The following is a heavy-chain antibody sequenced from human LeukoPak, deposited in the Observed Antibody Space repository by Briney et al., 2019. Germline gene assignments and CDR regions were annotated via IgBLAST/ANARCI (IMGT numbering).Heavy chain of an antibody. J-gene: IGHJ5*02. CDR1: GFTFSDYY. Sequence: GGSLRLSCAASGFTFSDYYMSWIRQAPGKGLEWVSYISSSGSTIYYADSVKGRFTISRDNAKNSLYPQMNSLRAEDTAVYYCAKKKSPTSEDWFDPWGQGTLVTVSS. CDR3: AKKKSPTSEDWFDP. V-gene: IGHV3-11*04. CDR2: ISSSGSTI.